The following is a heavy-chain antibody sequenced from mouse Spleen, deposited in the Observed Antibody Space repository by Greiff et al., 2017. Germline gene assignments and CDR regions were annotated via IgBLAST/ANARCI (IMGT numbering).Heavy chain of an antibody. V-gene: IGHV5-9-3*01. Sequence: EVQVVESGGGLVKLGGSLKLSCAASGFTFSSYAMSWVRQTPEKRLEWVATISSGGGNTYYPDSVKGRFTISRDNAKNTLYLQMSSLKSEDTAMYYCARHETGTGWYFDVWGAGTTVTVSS. CDR2: ISSGGGNT. D-gene: IGHD4-1*01. J-gene: IGHJ1*01. CDR3: ARHETGTGWYFDV. CDR1: GFTFSSYA.